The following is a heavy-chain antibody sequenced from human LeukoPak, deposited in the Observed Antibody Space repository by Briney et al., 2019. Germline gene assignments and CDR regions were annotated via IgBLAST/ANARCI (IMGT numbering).Heavy chain of an antibody. J-gene: IGHJ3*02. V-gene: IGHV3-21*01. CDR2: FSSSSSYI. CDR3: ARCLGATRCAFDI. D-gene: IGHD1-26*01. CDR1: GFTFSSYS. Sequence: GGSLRLSCAPSGFTFSSYSMNWVRQAPGKGLEWVSSFSSSSSYIYYADSVKGRFTISRDNAKNSLYLQMNSLRAEDTAVYYCARCLGATRCAFDIWGQGTMVTVSS.